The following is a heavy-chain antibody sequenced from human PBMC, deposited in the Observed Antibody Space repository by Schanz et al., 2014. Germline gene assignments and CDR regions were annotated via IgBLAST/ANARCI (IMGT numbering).Heavy chain of an antibody. D-gene: IGHD2-15*01. CDR3: AKGMGYCSGGTCYDYYYYGLDV. CDR2: IWYDENNK. J-gene: IGHJ6*02. Sequence: QVQLVESGGGLVKPGGSLRLSCAASGFTFSDYYMSWIRQAPGKGLEWVAVIWYDENNKYYADSVKGRFTMSRDNSKNTLYLQMNSLSADDTAVFYCAKGMGYCSGGTCYDYYYYGLDVWGQGTTVTVSS. V-gene: IGHV3-33*06. CDR1: GFTFSDYY.